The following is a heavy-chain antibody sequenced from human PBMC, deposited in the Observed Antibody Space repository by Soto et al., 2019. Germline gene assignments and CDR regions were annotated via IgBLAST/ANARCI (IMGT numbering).Heavy chain of an antibody. Sequence: KASETLSLTCAVYGGSFSGYYWSWIRQPPGKGLEWIGEINHSGSTNYNPSLKSRVTISVDTSKNQFSLKLSSVTAADTAVYYCARSGRWLRRHFDYWGQGTLVTVS. CDR1: GGSFSGYY. J-gene: IGHJ4*02. V-gene: IGHV4-34*01. CDR3: ARSGRWLRRHFDY. CDR2: INHSGST. D-gene: IGHD5-12*01.